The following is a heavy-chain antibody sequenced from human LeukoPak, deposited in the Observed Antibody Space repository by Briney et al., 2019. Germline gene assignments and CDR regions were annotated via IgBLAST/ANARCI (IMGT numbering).Heavy chain of an antibody. D-gene: IGHD2-2*01. Sequence: PSETLSLTCTVSGDSISSGNHYWSWIRQPAGKGLEWIGRIFPSGSTNYNPSLKSRVTISVDTSKNQFSLKLSSVSAADTAVYYGPGPTGQYQLLTFPSHGAVWGKGTP. J-gene: IGHJ6*03. V-gene: IGHV4-61*02. CDR2: IFPSGST. CDR1: GDSISSGNHY. CDR3: PGPTGQYQLLTFPSHGAV.